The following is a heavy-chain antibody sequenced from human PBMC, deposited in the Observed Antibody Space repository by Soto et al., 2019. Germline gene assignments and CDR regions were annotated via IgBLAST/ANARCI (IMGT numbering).Heavy chain of an antibody. D-gene: IGHD3-16*02. CDR1: GGSFSGYY. J-gene: IGHJ4*02. Sequence: LSLTCAVYGGSFSGYYWSWIRQPPGKGLEWIGEINHSGSTNYNPSLKSRVTISVDTSKNQFSLKLSSVTAADTAVYYCARGKLSDYVWGSYRYHFDYWGQGTVVTVSS. CDR2: INHSGST. V-gene: IGHV4-34*01. CDR3: ARGKLSDYVWGSYRYHFDY.